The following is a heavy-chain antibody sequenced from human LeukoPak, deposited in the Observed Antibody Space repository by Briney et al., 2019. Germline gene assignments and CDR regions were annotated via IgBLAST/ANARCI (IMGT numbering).Heavy chain of an antibody. CDR2: ISSSSSYI. D-gene: IGHD3-3*01. J-gene: IGHJ3*02. CDR1: GFTFSSYS. V-gene: IGHV3-21*01. Sequence: PGGSLRLSCAASGFTFSSYSMNWVRQAPGKGLEWVSSISSSSSYIYYADSVKGRFTISRDNAKNSLYLQINSLRAEDTAVYYCARGRITIFGVAPVAAFDIWGQGTMVTVSS. CDR3: ARGRITIFGVAPVAAFDI.